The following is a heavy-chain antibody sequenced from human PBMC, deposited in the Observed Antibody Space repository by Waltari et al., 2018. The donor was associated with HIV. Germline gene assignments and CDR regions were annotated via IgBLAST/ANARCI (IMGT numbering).Heavy chain of an antibody. CDR2: ISEKGDYI. J-gene: IGHJ4*02. CDR3: ARDPLGFCSGGSCHWDY. Sequence: EVQLVQSGGGLVKPGGSLTLSCAASGFTFNTYTMNWVRQAPGKGLGWVSSISEKGDYIYYADSMRGRFTISRDDVGKSLFLHMYSLRVDDSAVYYCARDPLGFCSGGSCHWDYWGQGSLVTVSS. V-gene: IGHV3-21*01. D-gene: IGHD2-15*01. CDR1: GFTFNTYT.